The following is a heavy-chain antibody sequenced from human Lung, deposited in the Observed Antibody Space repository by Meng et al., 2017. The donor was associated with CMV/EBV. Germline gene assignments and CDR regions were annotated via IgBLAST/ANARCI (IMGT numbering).Heavy chain of an antibody. J-gene: IGHJ6*02. D-gene: IGHD3-22*01. CDR1: GDSVSSNSAA. V-gene: IGHV6-1*01. CDR3: ARDYYDSGAYYYTEEYYHGLDV. Sequence: PTLSLTCXISGDSVSSNSAAWNWIRQSPSRGLEWLGRTYYRSKWYDDYAMAVKSRITINPDTSKNQFYLQLNSVTPEDTAAYYCARDYYDSGAYYYTEEYYHGLDVWGQGTTVTVSS. CDR2: TYYRSKWYD.